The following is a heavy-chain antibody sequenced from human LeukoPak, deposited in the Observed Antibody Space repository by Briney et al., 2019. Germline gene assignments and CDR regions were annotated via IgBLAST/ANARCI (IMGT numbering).Heavy chain of an antibody. D-gene: IGHD2-2*01. CDR3: AREPRGCSSTSCYFGYYYGMDV. CDR1: GFTFSSYA. V-gene: IGHV3-30*04. CDR2: ISYDGSNK. Sequence: GGSLGLSCAASGFTFSSYAMHWVRQAPGKGLEWVAVISYDGSNKYYADSVKGRFTISRDNSKNTLYLQMNSLRAEDTAVYYCAREPRGCSSTSCYFGYYYGMDVWGKGTTVTVSS. J-gene: IGHJ6*04.